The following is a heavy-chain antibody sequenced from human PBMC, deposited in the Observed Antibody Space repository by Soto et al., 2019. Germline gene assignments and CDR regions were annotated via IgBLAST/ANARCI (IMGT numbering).Heavy chain of an antibody. V-gene: IGHV2-5*02. CDR2: VYWDDEK. D-gene: IGHD2-2*01. CDR1: GFSLSTSGVG. J-gene: IGHJ4*02. CDR3: AHRPNCWSTSCFYFDY. Sequence: QITLKESGPTLVKPTQTLTLTCTFSGFSLSTSGVGVGWIRQPPGKALEWLALVYWDDEKRYSPSLKSRLTLTTDASKNQVVLTMTNLDPVDTATYYCAHRPNCWSTSCFYFDYWGQGILVTVSS.